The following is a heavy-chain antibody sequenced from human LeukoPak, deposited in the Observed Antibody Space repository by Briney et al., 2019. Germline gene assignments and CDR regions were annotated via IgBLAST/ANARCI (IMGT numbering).Heavy chain of an antibody. CDR3: TSDEGEDTSY. CDR2: IRSKAYGGTA. CDR1: GFTFSSYS. V-gene: IGHV3-49*04. J-gene: IGHJ4*02. D-gene: IGHD2-15*01. Sequence: PGGSLRPSCAASGFTFSSYSMNWVRQAPGKGLEWVGVIRSKAYGGTAEYAASVKGRFTISRDDSKSIAYLQMSSLKTEDTAVYYCTSDEGEDTSYWGQGTLVTVSS.